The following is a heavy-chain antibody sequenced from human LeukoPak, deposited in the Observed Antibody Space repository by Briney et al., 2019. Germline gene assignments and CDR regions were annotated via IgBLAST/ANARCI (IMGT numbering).Heavy chain of an antibody. D-gene: IGHD3-22*01. CDR2: IRYDGSNK. CDR1: GFTFSSYG. Sequence: PGESLRLSCAASGFTFSSYGMHWVRQAPGKGLEWVAFIRYDGSNKYYADSVKGRFTISRDNSKSTLYLQMNSLRAEDTAVYYCAKGKRRYYYDSSGYDAFDIWGQGTMVTVSS. J-gene: IGHJ3*02. V-gene: IGHV3-30*02. CDR3: AKGKRRYYYDSSGYDAFDI.